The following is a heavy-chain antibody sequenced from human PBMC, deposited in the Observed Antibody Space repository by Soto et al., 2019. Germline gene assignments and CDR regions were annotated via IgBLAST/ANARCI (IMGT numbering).Heavy chain of an antibody. CDR2: IYYSGST. D-gene: IGHD6-13*01. J-gene: IGHJ6*03. Sequence: SETLSLTCTVSGGSISSYYWSWIRQPPGKGLEWIGYIYYSGSTNYNPSLKSRVTISVDTSKNQFSLKLSSVTAADTAVYYCARDRRSSSNYYYYYMDVWGKGTTVTVSS. V-gene: IGHV4-59*01. CDR3: ARDRRSSSNYYYYYMDV. CDR1: GGSISSYY.